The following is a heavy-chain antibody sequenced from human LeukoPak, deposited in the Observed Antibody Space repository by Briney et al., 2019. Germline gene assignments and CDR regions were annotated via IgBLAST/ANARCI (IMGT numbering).Heavy chain of an antibody. V-gene: IGHV3-66*02. CDR1: GFTVSSNY. Sequence: GGSLRLSCAASGFTVSSNYMSWVRQAPGKGLEWVSVIYSGGSTYYADPVKGRFTISRDNSKNTLSLQMNSLRAEDTAVYYCARDGLAAFDIWGQGTMVTVSS. CDR2: IYSGGST. D-gene: IGHD5-12*01. CDR3: ARDGLAAFDI. J-gene: IGHJ3*02.